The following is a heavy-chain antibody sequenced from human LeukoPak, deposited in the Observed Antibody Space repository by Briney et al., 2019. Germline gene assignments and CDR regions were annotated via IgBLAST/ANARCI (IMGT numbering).Heavy chain of an antibody. CDR3: ARRLYGSGRPFDY. D-gene: IGHD3-10*01. CDR1: GGSISSGGYY. J-gene: IGHJ4*02. Sequence: SETLSLTCTVSGGSISSGGYYWSWIRQHPGKGLEWIGYIYYSGSTYYNPSLKSRVTISVDTSKNQFSLKLSSVTAADTAVYYCARRLYGSGRPFDYWGQGTLVTVSS. V-gene: IGHV4-31*03. CDR2: IYYSGST.